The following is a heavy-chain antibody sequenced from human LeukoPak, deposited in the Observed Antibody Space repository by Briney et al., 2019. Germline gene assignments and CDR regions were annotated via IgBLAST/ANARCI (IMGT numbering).Heavy chain of an antibody. CDR2: ITPGGGT. D-gene: IGHD4-17*01. CDR3: VSGGDYHVRLCTY. J-gene: IGHJ4*01. V-gene: IGHV3-23*01. CDR1: EFTFSSYV. Sequence: GGSLRLSCAASEFTFSSYVMAWVRQAPGKGLEWVSTITPGGGTYYADSVEGRFTISRDNSKNTLYLQMNSLTAEDTAIYYCVSGGDYHVRLCTYWGQGTLVTVSS.